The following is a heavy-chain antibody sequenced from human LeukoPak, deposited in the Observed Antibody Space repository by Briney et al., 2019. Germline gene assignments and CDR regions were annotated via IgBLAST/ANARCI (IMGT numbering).Heavy chain of an antibody. CDR1: GFTFSSYA. V-gene: IGHV3-30*02. D-gene: IGHD6-13*01. CDR2: IRYDGSNK. J-gene: IGHJ4*02. Sequence: GGSLRLSCAASGFTFSSYAMHWVRQAPGKGLEWVAFIRYDGSNKYYADSVKGRFTISRDNSKNTLYLQMNSLRAEDTAVYYCAKVAGYSSSWYYFDYWGQGTLVTVSS. CDR3: AKVAGYSSSWYYFDY.